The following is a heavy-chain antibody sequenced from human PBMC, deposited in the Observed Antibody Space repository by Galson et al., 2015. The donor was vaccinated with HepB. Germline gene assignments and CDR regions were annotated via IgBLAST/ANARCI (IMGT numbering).Heavy chain of an antibody. CDR3: AKDPYDYDAFDI. D-gene: IGHD4-11*01. V-gene: IGHV3-23*01. J-gene: IGHJ3*02. CDR1: GFTFSSYA. Sequence: SLRLSCAASGFTFSSYAMSWVRQAPGKGLEWVSAISGSGGSTYYADSVKGRFTISRDNSKNTLYLQMNSLRAEDTAGYYCAKDPYDYDAFDIWGQGTMVTVSS. CDR2: ISGSGGST.